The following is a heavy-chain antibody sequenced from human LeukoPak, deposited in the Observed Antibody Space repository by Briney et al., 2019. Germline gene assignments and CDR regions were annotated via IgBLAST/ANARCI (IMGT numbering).Heavy chain of an antibody. CDR2: INSDGSST. D-gene: IGHD3-10*01. CDR3: ARAVDGSGSPSFDY. CDR1: GFSFTYYW. J-gene: IGHJ4*02. Sequence: GGSLRLSCAASGFSFTYYWMHWVRQAPGKGLVWVSRINSDGSSTTYADSVKGRFTISRDNAKNTLYLQMNSLRAEDTAVYYCARAVDGSGSPSFDYWGQGTLVTVSS. V-gene: IGHV3-74*01.